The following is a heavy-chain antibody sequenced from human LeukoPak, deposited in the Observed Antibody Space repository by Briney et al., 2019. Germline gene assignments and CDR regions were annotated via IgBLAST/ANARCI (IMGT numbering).Heavy chain of an antibody. Sequence: GSLRLSCAASGFPFSYWMTWVRQAPGKGLEWVANIKHDGSEKNYVDSVKGRLAISRDNAKNSLYLQMNSLRAEDTAVYYCARNRRCCGEDYWGQGTQVTVSS. D-gene: IGHD2-21*01. CDR1: GFPFSYW. V-gene: IGHV3-7*01. CDR3: ARNRRCCGEDY. CDR2: IKHDGSEK. J-gene: IGHJ4*02.